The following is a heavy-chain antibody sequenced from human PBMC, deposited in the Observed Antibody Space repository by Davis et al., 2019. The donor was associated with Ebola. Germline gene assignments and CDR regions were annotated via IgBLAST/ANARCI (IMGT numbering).Heavy chain of an antibody. Sequence: SVKVSSCKASGGTFSSYAISWVRQAPGQGLEWMGRIIPILGIANYAQKFQGRVTITADKSTSTAYMDLSSLRSEDTAVYYCARGHDSTYGMDVWGQGTTVTVSS. V-gene: IGHV1-69*04. CDR1: GGTFSSYA. J-gene: IGHJ6*02. D-gene: IGHD2-21*02. CDR3: ARGHDSTYGMDV. CDR2: IIPILGIA.